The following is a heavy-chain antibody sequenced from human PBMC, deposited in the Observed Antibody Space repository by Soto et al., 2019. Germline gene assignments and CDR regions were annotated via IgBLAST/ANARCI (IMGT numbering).Heavy chain of an antibody. Sequence: EVQLVQSGEEVKKPGESLRISCKGSGYSFTSYWIIWVRQMPGKGLEWMGRIDPSDSYTNYSPSFQGHVTISADKSNSTAYLQWISLKASDTAMYYCARLPPSVREGYYYYGMDVWGQGTKVTVSS. J-gene: IGHJ6*02. CDR3: ARLPPSVREGYYYYGMDV. CDR1: GYSFTSYW. V-gene: IGHV5-10-1*01. CDR2: IDPSDSYT. D-gene: IGHD3-10*02.